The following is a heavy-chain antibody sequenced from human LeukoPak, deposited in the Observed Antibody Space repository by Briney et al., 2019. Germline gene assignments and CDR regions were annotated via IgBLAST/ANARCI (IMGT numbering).Heavy chain of an antibody. CDR3: ARKSTAARLDDY. V-gene: IGHV3-23*01. D-gene: IGHD6-13*01. CDR2: ISGSGGST. J-gene: IGHJ4*02. Sequence: GGSLRLSCAASGFTFSSYPMSWVPQAPGKRLEWVSAISGSGGSTYYADSVKGRFTISRDNSKNTLYLQMNSLRAEDTAVYYCARKSTAARLDDYWGQGTLVTVSS. CDR1: GFTFSSYP.